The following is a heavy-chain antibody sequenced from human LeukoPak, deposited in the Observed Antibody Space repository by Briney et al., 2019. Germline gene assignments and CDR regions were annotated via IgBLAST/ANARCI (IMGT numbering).Heavy chain of an antibody. D-gene: IGHD4-23*01. CDR3: ARDQAVVTPYPDY. J-gene: IGHJ4*02. Sequence: GGSLRLSCAASGVTLSTYAMSWARQAPGKGLEWVSGISSSGSGDNTYYADSVKGRFTISRDNAKNSLYLQMNSLRAEDTAVYYCARDQAVVTPYPDYWGQGTLVTVSS. CDR2: ISSSGSGDNT. CDR1: GVTLSTYA. V-gene: IGHV3-21*01.